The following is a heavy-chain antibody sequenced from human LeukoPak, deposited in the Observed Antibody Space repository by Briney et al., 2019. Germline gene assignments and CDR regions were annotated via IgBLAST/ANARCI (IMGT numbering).Heavy chain of an antibody. CDR1: GYTFTGYY. CDR2: INPSAGSI. D-gene: IGHD3-10*01. CDR3: ARAPGLLWFGELQRNYYFDN. V-gene: IGHV1-46*01. Sequence: GASVKVSCKASGYTFTGYYMHWVRQAPGQGLEWMGVINPSAGSITYAQKFQGRVTMTRDTSTNTVYLELSSLRSEDTAVYYCARAPGLLWFGELQRNYYFDNWGQGTLVTVSS. J-gene: IGHJ4*02.